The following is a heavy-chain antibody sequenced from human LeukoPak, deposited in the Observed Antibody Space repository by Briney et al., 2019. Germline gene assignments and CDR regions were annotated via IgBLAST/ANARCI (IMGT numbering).Heavy chain of an antibody. D-gene: IGHD6-19*01. CDR2: IRSKAYGGTT. J-gene: IGHJ4*02. CDR3: TTLDSSGWYGGDY. CDR1: GFTFGDYA. V-gene: IGHV3-49*04. Sequence: GGSLRLSCTASGFTFGDYAMSWVRQAPGKGLGWVGFIRSKAYGGTTEYAASVKGRFTISRDDSKSIAYLQMNSLKAEDTAVYYCTTLDSSGWYGGDYWGQGTLVTVSS.